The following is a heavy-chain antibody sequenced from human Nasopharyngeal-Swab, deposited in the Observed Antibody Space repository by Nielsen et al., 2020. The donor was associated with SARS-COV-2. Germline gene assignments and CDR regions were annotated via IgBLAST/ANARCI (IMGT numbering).Heavy chain of an antibody. V-gene: IGHV1-18*01. Sequence: ASVKVSCKASGYTFTSYGISWVRQAPGQGLEWMGWISAYNGNTNYAQKLQGRVTMTTDTSTSTAYMELRSLRSDDTAVYYCARDLGRSLVTYCFDYWGQGTQVTVSS. CDR1: GYTFTSYG. J-gene: IGHJ4*02. CDR3: ARDLGRSLVTYCFDY. D-gene: IGHD2-21*02. CDR2: ISAYNGNT.